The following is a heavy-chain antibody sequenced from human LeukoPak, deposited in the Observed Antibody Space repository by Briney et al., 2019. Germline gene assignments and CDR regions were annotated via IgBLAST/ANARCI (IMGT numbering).Heavy chain of an antibody. Sequence: PGGSLRLSCAASGFTFSNYSWSWIRQPPGKGLEWIGYIYYSGSTNYNPSLKSRVTISVDTSKNQFSLKLSSVTAADTAVYYCARELLSGYSLWGQGTLATVSS. CDR2: IYYSGST. J-gene: IGHJ4*02. D-gene: IGHD3-3*01. CDR3: ARELLSGYSL. V-gene: IGHV4-59*01. CDR1: GFTFSNYS.